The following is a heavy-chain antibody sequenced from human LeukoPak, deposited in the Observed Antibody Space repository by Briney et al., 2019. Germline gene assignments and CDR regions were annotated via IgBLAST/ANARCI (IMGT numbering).Heavy chain of an antibody. D-gene: IGHD1-14*01. J-gene: IGHJ6*03. CDR3: ARGGNQSKYRNIYYYTDV. CDR1: GGSINSHY. CDR2: HHYTGST. V-gene: IGHV4-59*11. Sequence: SQTLSLTGTVAGGSINSHYWIWIRQPPGKGLEWIRYHHYTGSTNYNPSLKSRVTISVGTSKNQFSLKLSSVTAAGTAVYYCARGGNQSKYRNIYYYTDVWSKGSTVTVSS.